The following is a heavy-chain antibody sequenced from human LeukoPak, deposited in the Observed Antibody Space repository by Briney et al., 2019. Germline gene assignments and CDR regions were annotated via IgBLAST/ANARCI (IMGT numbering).Heavy chain of an antibody. V-gene: IGHV3-9*01. J-gene: IGHJ4*02. D-gene: IGHD3-10*01. CDR3: ADRGSGSYGFDY. Sequence: GGSLRLSCAASGFSFDDYVMHWVRQAPGKGLEWVSGISWNSGSIGYADSVKGRFTTSRDNAKNSLYLQMNSLRAEDTALYYCADRGSGSYGFDYWGQGTLVTVSS. CDR1: GFSFDDYV. CDR2: ISWNSGSI.